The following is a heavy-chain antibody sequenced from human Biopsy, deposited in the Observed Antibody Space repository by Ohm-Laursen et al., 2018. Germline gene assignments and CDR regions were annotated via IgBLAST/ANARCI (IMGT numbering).Heavy chain of an antibody. J-gene: IGHJ6*02. D-gene: IGHD2-2*01. CDR2: VYYSGTT. V-gene: IGHV4-61*01. CDR3: ARDVKRYCSGTSCYSGYFGMDV. Sequence: SETLSLTCTVSGGSVSDSFHFWSWIRQPSGKGLEWIGDVYYSGTTNYNPSLKSRLTISVDTSKNQFSLNLNSVTAADTAVYFCARDVKRYCSGTSCYSGYFGMDVWGQGTTVTVS. CDR1: GGSVSDSFHF.